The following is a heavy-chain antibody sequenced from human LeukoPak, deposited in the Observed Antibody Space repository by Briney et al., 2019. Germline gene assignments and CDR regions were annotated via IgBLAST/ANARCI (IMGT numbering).Heavy chain of an antibody. CDR1: GFTLTNFA. J-gene: IGHJ4*02. CDR3: ARGGSLSAYDS. V-gene: IGHV3-64*01. Sequence: PVGSLRLSCATSGFTLTNFAMHWVRQAPGKGLEYVSAMSSDGGTTYYANSVKGRFTMSRDKSKNAVYLQMGSLRPDDMAVYYCARGGSLSAYDSWGQGTLVTVSS. D-gene: IGHD2/OR15-2a*01. CDR2: MSSDGGTT.